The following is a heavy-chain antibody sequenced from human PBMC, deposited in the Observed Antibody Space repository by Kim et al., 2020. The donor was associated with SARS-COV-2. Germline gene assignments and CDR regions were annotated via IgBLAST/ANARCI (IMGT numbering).Heavy chain of an antibody. CDR3: ARNRGVFYFWESHHLAQ. D-gene: IGHD3-10*01. V-gene: IGHV3-30*15. J-gene: IGHJ4*02. Sequence: SVKGRFTVSKDNAQETLYLHMSSLRPDDTAVYYCARNRGVFYFWESHHLAQWGQGTLVTVSS.